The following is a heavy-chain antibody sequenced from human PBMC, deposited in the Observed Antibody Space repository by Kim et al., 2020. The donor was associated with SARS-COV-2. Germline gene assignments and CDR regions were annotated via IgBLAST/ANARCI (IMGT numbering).Heavy chain of an antibody. CDR3: AREYRKPYYDFWSGYYGHYYYYGMDV. V-gene: IGHV3-11*05. D-gene: IGHD3-3*01. Sequence: GGSLRLSCAASGFTFSDYYMSWIRQAPGKGLEWVSYISSSSSYTNYADSVKGRFTISRDNAKNSLYLQMNSLRAEDTAVYYCAREYRKPYYDFWSGYYGHYYYYGMDVWGQGTTVTVSS. J-gene: IGHJ6*02. CDR1: GFTFSDYY. CDR2: ISSSSSYT.